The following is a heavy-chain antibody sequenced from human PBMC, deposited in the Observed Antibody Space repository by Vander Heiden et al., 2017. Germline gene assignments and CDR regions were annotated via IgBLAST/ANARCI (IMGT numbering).Heavy chain of an antibody. V-gene: IGHV3-74*01. CDR1: GFTFSSYW. D-gene: IGHD3-16*01. CDR2: INRDGSST. J-gene: IGHJ4*02. Sequence: EVQLVESGGGLVQPGGSLRLSCAAFGFTFSSYWMHWVRQAPGKGLVWVSRINRDGSSTSYAGSVKGRFTISRDNAKNTLYLQMNSLRAEDTAVYYCARVLIWGGMGYWGQGTLVTVSS. CDR3: ARVLIWGGMGY.